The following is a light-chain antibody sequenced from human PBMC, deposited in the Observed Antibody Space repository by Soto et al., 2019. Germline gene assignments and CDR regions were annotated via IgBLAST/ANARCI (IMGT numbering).Light chain of an antibody. CDR3: SSYRSGGTSA. Sequence: QSVLTQPASVSGSPGQSIAISCTGTSRDVGGYNYVSWHQPHPGKAPKGVISVVSNRPSGVSNRFSGPTSGNTASLTSSGLQAEDEADYYCSSYRSGGTSAFGSGPKVTDL. V-gene: IGLV2-14*03. CDR1: SRDVGGYNY. J-gene: IGLJ1*01. CDR2: VVS.